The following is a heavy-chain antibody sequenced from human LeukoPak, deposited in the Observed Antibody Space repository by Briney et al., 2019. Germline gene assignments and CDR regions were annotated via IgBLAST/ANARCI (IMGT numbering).Heavy chain of an antibody. CDR1: GGTFSSYA. V-gene: IGHV1-69*04. CDR3: ASNYYDSSGYNEGVLDY. J-gene: IGHJ4*02. D-gene: IGHD3-22*01. Sequence: ASVKVSCKASGGTFSSYAISWVRQAPGQGLEWMGRIIPILGIANYAQKFQGRVTITADKSTSTAYMELSSLRSEDTAVYYCASNYYDSSGYNEGVLDYWGQGTLVTVSS. CDR2: IIPILGIA.